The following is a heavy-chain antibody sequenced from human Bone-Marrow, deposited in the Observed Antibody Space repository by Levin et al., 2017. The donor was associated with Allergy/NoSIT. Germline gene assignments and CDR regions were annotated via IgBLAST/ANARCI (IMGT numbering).Heavy chain of an antibody. Sequence: LSLTCAASGFTFSSYWMSWVRQAPGKGLEWVANIKQDGSEKYYVDSVKGRFTISRDNAKNSLYLQMNSLRAEDTAVYYCAREAHIAAAGEDYWGQGTLVTVSS. V-gene: IGHV3-7*01. CDR3: AREAHIAAAGEDY. J-gene: IGHJ4*02. CDR1: GFTFSSYW. D-gene: IGHD6-13*01. CDR2: IKQDGSEK.